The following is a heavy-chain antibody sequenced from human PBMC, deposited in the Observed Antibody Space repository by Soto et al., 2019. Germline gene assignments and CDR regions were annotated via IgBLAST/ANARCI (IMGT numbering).Heavy chain of an antibody. CDR1: GFTFSSYG. J-gene: IGHJ6*02. Sequence: GGSLRLSCAASGFTFSSYGMHWVRQAPGKGLEWVAVIWYDGSNKYYADSVKGRFTISRDNSKNTLYLQMNSLRAEDTAVYYCARDLYYDFWSGYYTGYYYGMDVWGQGTTVTVSS. CDR3: ARDLYYDFWSGYYTGYYYGMDV. CDR2: IWYDGSNK. V-gene: IGHV3-33*01. D-gene: IGHD3-3*01.